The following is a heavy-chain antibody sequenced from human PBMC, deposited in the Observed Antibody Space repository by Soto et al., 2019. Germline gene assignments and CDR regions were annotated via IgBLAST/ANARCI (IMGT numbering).Heavy chain of an antibody. D-gene: IGHD3-10*01. Sequence: QDQLVQSGPEVKKPGASVKLSCKTSGYTSVSDGFSWFRQAPGQGREGMGWICVDNGATNYARKFQGRVTLTIDRPTSTGYMELRSLRSDDTAVYFCARRGPQYMDVWGKGTTVTVSS. CDR1: GYTSVSDG. V-gene: IGHV1-18*01. CDR2: ICVDNGAT. J-gene: IGHJ6*04. CDR3: ARRGPQYMDV.